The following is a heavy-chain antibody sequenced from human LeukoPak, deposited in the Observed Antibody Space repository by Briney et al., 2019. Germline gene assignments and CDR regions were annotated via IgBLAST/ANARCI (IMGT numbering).Heavy chain of an antibody. D-gene: IGHD2-2*01. J-gene: IGHJ6*02. CDR2: INHSGST. Sequence: SETLSLTCAVYGGSFSGYYWSWIRQPPGKGLEWIGEINHSGSTNYNPSLKSRVTISVDTSKNQFSLKLSSVTAADTAVYYCARLPSIVVVPAAMAYYGMDVWGQGTTVTVSS. V-gene: IGHV4-34*01. CDR3: ARLPSIVVVPAAMAYYGMDV. CDR1: GGSFSGYY.